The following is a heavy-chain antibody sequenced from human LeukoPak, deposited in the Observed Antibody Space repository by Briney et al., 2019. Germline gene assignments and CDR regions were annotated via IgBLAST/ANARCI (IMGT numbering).Heavy chain of an antibody. D-gene: IGHD2-2*01. CDR3: GKAYRICTTTSFSPEEFYY. J-gene: IGHJ4*02. Sequence: PGGSLRLSCAASGFTFSNYGMHWVRQAPGKGLEWVAVISYDGSNKYYADSVKGRFAISRDNSKNTLYLQMNSLRAEDTAVYYCGKAYRICTTTSFSPEEFYYWGQGTLGTGSS. CDR2: ISYDGSNK. V-gene: IGHV3-30*18. CDR1: GFTFSNYG.